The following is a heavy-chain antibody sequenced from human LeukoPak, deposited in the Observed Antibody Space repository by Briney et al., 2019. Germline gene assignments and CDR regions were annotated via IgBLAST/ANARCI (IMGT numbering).Heavy chain of an antibody. CDR3: ARDPGYLPFDY. V-gene: IGHV1-2*02. J-gene: IGHJ4*02. CDR2: INPNSGDT. D-gene: IGHD5-18*01. CDR1: GYTLTDYY. Sequence: ASVKVSCTASGYTLTDYYVHWVRQAPGQGLEWMGWINPNSGDTNYAQKFQGRVTMTRDTSISTAYMELSRLRFDDTAVYYCARDPGYLPFDYWGQGTLVTVSS.